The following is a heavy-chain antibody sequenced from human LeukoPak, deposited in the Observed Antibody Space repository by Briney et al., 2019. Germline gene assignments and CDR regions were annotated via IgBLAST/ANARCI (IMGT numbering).Heavy chain of an antibody. CDR3: ARALLRYFDFDY. D-gene: IGHD3-9*01. Sequence: ASVKVSCKAPGYTFTSYAMHWVRQDPGQRLEWMGWINADNGNTKYSQKFQGRVTITRDTSASTTYMELSSLRSEDTAVYYCARALLRYFDFDYWGQGTLVTVSS. CDR2: INADNGNT. J-gene: IGHJ4*02. V-gene: IGHV1-3*01. CDR1: GYTFTSYA.